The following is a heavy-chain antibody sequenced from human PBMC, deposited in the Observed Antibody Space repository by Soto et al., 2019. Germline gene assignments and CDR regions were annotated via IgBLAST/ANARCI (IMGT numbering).Heavy chain of an antibody. CDR1: GFTFSSYS. CDR3: ARDLLPGYCSGGSCYSRIDAFDI. D-gene: IGHD2-15*01. V-gene: IGHV3-21*01. CDR2: ISSSSSYI. Sequence: SGGSLRLSCAASGFTFSSYSMNWVRQAPGKGLEWVSSISSSSSYIYYADSVKGRFTISRDNAKNSLYLQMNSLRAEDTAVYYCARDLLPGYCSGGSCYSRIDAFDIWGQGTMVTVSS. J-gene: IGHJ3*02.